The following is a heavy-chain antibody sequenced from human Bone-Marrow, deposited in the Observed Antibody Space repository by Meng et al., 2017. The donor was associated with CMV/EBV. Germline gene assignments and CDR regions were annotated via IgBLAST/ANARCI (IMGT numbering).Heavy chain of an antibody. CDR2: ISSSGSTI. D-gene: IGHD6-6*01. V-gene: IGHV3-11*01. CDR1: GFTFSDYY. CDR3: AREIAARLEADWFDP. Sequence: GESLKISCAASGFTFSDYYMSWIRQAPGKGLEWASYISSSGSTIYYADSVKGRFTISRDNAKNSLYLQMNSLRAEDTAVYYCAREIAARLEADWFDPWGQGTLVTVSS. J-gene: IGHJ5*02.